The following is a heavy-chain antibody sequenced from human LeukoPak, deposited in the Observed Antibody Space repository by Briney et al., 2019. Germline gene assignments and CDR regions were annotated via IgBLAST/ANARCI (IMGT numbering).Heavy chain of an antibody. CDR1: GGSFSGYY. V-gene: IGHV4-34*01. J-gene: IGHJ5*02. Sequence: SETLSLTCAVYGGSFSGYYWSWIRQPPGKGLEWIGEINHSGSTNYNPSLKSRVTISVDTSKNQFSLKLSSVTAADTAVYYCARVYKSSSLVVSWFDPWGQGTLVTVSS. D-gene: IGHD6-13*01. CDR2: INHSGST. CDR3: ARVYKSSSLVVSWFDP.